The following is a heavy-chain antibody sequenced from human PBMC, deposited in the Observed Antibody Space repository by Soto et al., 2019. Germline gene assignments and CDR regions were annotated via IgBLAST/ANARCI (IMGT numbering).Heavy chain of an antibody. D-gene: IGHD3-3*01. V-gene: IGHV4-34*01. J-gene: IGHJ6*02. CDR3: ARARFDSWSHIYYGLDV. Sequence: PSETLSLTCAVYGGSFSGYSWTCLRQPPGKGLEWIGEINHSGTTDYNPALKSRVTMSADTSKNQFPLRMTSVTAANTAVYYCARARFDSWSHIYYGLDVWGQGTTVTVSS. CDR1: GGSFSGYS. CDR2: INHSGTT.